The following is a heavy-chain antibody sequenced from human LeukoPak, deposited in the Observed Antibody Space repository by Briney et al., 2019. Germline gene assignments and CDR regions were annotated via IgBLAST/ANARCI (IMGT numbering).Heavy chain of an antibody. CDR2: ISGSGGST. CDR1: GFTFSSYA. V-gene: IGHV3-23*01. J-gene: IGHJ4*02. Sequence: GSLRLSCAASGFTFSSYAMSWVRQAPGKGLEWVSAISGSGGSTYYADSVKGRFTISRDNSKNTLYLQMNSLRAEDTAVYYCAKDRRRDIVVVVAAPNWGQGTLVTVSS. CDR3: AKDRRRDIVVVVAAPN. D-gene: IGHD2-15*01.